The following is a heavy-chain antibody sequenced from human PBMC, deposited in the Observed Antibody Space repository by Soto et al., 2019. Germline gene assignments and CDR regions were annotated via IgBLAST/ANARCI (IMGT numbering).Heavy chain of an antibody. CDR2: IIPIFGTA. J-gene: IGHJ6*02. Sequence: GASVKVSCKASGGTFSSYAISRVRQAPGQGVEGVGGIIPIFGTANYAQKFQGRVTITADKSTSTAYMELSSLRSEDTAVYYCARGQLRFLEWLSPKWYYYGMDVWGQGTTVTVSS. CDR1: GGTFSSYA. D-gene: IGHD3-3*01. V-gene: IGHV1-69*06. CDR3: ARGQLRFLEWLSPKWYYYGMDV.